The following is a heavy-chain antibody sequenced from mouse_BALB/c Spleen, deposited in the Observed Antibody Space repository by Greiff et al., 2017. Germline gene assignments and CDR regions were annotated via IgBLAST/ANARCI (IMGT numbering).Heavy chain of an antibody. Sequence: EVKVVESGGGLVQPGGSRKLSCAASGFTFSSFGMHWVRQAPEKGLEWVAYISSGSSTIYYADTVKGRFTISRDNPKNTLFLQMTSLRSEDTAMYYCARGGYYHGSSPFDYWGQGTTLTVSS. CDR1: GFTFSSFG. CDR2: ISSGSSTI. J-gene: IGHJ2*01. D-gene: IGHD1-1*01. V-gene: IGHV5-17*02. CDR3: ARGGYYHGSSPFDY.